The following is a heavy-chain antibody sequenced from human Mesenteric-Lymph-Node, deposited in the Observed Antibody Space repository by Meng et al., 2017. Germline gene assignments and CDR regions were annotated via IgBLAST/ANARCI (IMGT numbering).Heavy chain of an antibody. V-gene: IGHV4-39*07. CDR1: GGSISSSSYY. Sequence: SETLSLTCTVSGGSISSSSYYWGWIRQPPGKGLEWIGSIYYSGSTYYNPSLKSRVTISVDTSKNQFSLKLSSVTAADTAVYYCARVEDIVVVPAAMGYFDYWGQGTLVTVSS. CDR3: ARVEDIVVVPAAMGYFDY. CDR2: IYYSGST. D-gene: IGHD2-2*01. J-gene: IGHJ4*02.